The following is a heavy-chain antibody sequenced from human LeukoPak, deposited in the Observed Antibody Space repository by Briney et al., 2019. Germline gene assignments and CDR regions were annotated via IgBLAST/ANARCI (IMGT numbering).Heavy chain of an antibody. V-gene: IGHV3-30-3*01. CDR2: ISYDGSNE. D-gene: IGHD3-10*01. CDR3: ARVGYYASGPFSYFDY. Sequence: GGSLRLSCAASGFTFIGYAMHWVRQAPGKGLGCVAFISYDGSNEYYADSVKGRLTIYRENSKNTLYLQMNSMSVEETAVYYCARVGYYASGPFSYFDYWGQGTLVTVSS. J-gene: IGHJ4*02. CDR1: GFTFIGYA.